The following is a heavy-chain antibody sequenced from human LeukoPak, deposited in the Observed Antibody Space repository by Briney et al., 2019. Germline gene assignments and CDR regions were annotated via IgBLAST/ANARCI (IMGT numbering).Heavy chain of an antibody. CDR2: ISYDGSNK. J-gene: IGHJ6*02. CDR3: ARDVQLTPPGYCSSTSCYFHYYGMDV. Sequence: GGSLRLSCAASGFTFSSYAVHWVRQAPGKGLEWVAVISYDGSNKYYADSVKGRFTISRDNSKNTLYLQMNSLRAEDTAVYYCARDVQLTPPGYCSSTSCYFHYYGMDVWGQGTTVTVSS. V-gene: IGHV3-30*04. CDR1: GFTFSSYA. D-gene: IGHD2-2*01.